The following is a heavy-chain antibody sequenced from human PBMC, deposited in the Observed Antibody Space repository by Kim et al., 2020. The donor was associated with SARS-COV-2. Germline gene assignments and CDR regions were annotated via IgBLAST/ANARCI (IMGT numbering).Heavy chain of an antibody. CDR3: ARRMVRGVRIDP. D-gene: IGHD3-10*01. Sequence: GYAQKFQGRVTMTRNTSISTAYMELSSLRSEDTAVYYCARRMVRGVRIDPWGQGTLVTVSS. J-gene: IGHJ5*02. V-gene: IGHV1-8*01.